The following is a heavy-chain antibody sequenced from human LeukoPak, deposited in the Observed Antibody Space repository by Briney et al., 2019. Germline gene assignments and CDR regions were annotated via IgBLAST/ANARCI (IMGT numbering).Heavy chain of an antibody. CDR3: ARFEPVAGTLVY. CDR1: GGSISSYY. V-gene: IGHV4-59*08. CDR2: IYYSGST. D-gene: IGHD6-19*01. Sequence: PSETLSLTCTVSGGSISSYYWSWIRQPSGKGLEWIGYIYYSGSTNYNPSLKSRVTISVDTSKNQFSLKLSSVTAADTAVYYCARFEPVAGTLVYWGQGTLVTVSS. J-gene: IGHJ4*02.